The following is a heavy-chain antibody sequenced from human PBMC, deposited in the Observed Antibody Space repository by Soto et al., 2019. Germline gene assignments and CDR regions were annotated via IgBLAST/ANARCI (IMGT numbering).Heavy chain of an antibody. J-gene: IGHJ5*02. V-gene: IGHV4-39*01. CDR2: IYYSGSS. D-gene: IGHD2-2*01. CDR1: GGSISSSSYY. CDR3: ARKQTVGYCSSTSCFPRTNWFDP. Sequence: QLQLQESGPGLVKPSETLSLTCTVSGGSISSSSYYWGWIRQPPGKGLEWIGSIYYSGSSYYNPALKSRVTMSVDTSKNQFSLKLSSVTAADTAVYYCARKQTVGYCSSTSCFPRTNWFDPWGQGTLVTVSS.